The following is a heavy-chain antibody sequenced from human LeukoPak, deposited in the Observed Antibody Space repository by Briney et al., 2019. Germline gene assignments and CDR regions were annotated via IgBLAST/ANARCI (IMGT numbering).Heavy chain of an antibody. J-gene: IGHJ4*02. CDR3: ARHLAAAGKGEFDY. Sequence: PSETLSLTCTVSGGSISSSSYYWGWIRQPPGKGLEWIGSIYYSGSTYYNPSLKSRVTISVDTSKNQFSLKLNSVTAADTAVYYCARHLAAAGKGEFDYWGQGTLVTVSS. CDR2: IYYSGST. V-gene: IGHV4-39*01. CDR1: GGSISSSSYY. D-gene: IGHD6-13*01.